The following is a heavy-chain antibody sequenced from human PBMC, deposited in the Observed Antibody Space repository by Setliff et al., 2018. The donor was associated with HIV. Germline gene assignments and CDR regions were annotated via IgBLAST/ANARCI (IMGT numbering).Heavy chain of an antibody. CDR2: IYYGVER. CDR3: VRADYDTRGVAEYFHR. J-gene: IGHJ1*01. CDR1: DGYITSGAEY. Sequence: LSLTCTVSDGYITSGAEYWGWIRHHPGKGLEWIGYIYYGVERYYNPSLKGRVSLSMDTSKNQFPLKLSSVTVADTAMYYCVRADYDTRGVAEYFHRWGQGTQVTVSS. V-gene: IGHV4-31*02. D-gene: IGHD3-22*01.